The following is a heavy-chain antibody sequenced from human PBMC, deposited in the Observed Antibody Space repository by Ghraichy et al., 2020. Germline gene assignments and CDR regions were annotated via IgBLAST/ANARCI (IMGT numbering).Heavy chain of an antibody. J-gene: IGHJ6*02. D-gene: IGHD3-10*01. CDR1: GGSFSGYY. CDR2: INHSGST. Sequence: SETLSLTCAVYGGSFSGYYWSWIRQPPGKGLEWIGEINHSGSTNYNPSLKSRVTISVDTSKNQFSLKLSSVTAADTAVYYCARGTHMVRGVQNYYYGMDVWGQGTTVTVSS. CDR3: ARGTHMVRGVQNYYYGMDV. V-gene: IGHV4-34*01.